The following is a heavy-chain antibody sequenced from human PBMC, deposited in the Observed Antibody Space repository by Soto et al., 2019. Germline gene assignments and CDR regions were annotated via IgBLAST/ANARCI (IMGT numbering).Heavy chain of an antibody. D-gene: IGHD6-25*01. CDR2: IKQDGSEK. CDR1: GFTFSNYW. Sequence: EVQLVESGGGLVQPGGSLRLSCAASGFTFSNYWMSWFRQAPGKGLEWVAHIKQDGSEKYYVYSVKGRFTISRDNAKNSMYLQMNSLRAEDTDVYYCERKAGYWGQGTLVTVSS. V-gene: IGHV3-7*01. J-gene: IGHJ4*02. CDR3: ERKAGY.